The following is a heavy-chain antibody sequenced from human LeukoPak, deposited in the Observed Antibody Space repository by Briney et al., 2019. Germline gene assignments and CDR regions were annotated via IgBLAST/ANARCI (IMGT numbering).Heavy chain of an antibody. CDR2: IWYDGSNK. CDR1: GFTFSSYG. J-gene: IGHJ4*02. Sequence: PGGSLRLSCAASGFTFSSYGMHWVRQAPGRGLEWVAVIWYDGSNKYYADSVKGRFTISRDNSKNTLYLQMNSLRAEDTAVYYCARDLDGYKIQGLDYWGQGTLVTVSS. D-gene: IGHD5-24*01. V-gene: IGHV3-33*01. CDR3: ARDLDGYKIQGLDY.